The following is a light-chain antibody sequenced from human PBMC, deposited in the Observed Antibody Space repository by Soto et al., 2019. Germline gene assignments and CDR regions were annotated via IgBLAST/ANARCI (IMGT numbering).Light chain of an antibody. CDR1: SSDVGSYDY. V-gene: IGLV2-14*01. Sequence: QSALTQPASVSRSPGQSITISCTGTSSDVGSYDYVSWYQQHPGKAPKLMIYEVSNRPSGVSNRFSGSKSGNTASLTISGLQAEDEADYYCNSYTSSSTPYVFGTGTKVTVL. CDR2: EVS. CDR3: NSYTSSSTPYV. J-gene: IGLJ1*01.